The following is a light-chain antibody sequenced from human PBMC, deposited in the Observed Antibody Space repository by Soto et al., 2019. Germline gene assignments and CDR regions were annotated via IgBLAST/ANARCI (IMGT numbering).Light chain of an antibody. CDR3: LLSYSGGGGV. CDR2: DTS. CDR1: TGAVTSGHY. J-gene: IGLJ3*02. Sequence: QAVVTQEPSLTVSPGGTVTLTCGSSTGAVTSGHYPYWFQQKPGQAPRTLIYDTSNKHSWTPARFSGSLLGGKAALTLSGAQPEDEAEYYCLLSYSGGGGVFGGGTKLTV. V-gene: IGLV7-46*01.